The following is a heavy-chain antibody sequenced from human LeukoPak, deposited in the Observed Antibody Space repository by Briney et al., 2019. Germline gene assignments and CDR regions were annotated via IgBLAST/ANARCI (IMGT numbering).Heavy chain of an antibody. CDR2: INHSGST. J-gene: IGHJ4*02. CDR1: GGSISSYY. Sequence: SETLSLTCTVSGGSISSYYWSWIRQPPGKGLEWIGEINHSGSTNYNPSLKSRVTISVDTSKNQFSLKPSSVTAADTAVYYCARQLRYSYGPIAYWGQGTLVTVSS. D-gene: IGHD5-18*01. CDR3: ARQLRYSYGPIAY. V-gene: IGHV4-34*01.